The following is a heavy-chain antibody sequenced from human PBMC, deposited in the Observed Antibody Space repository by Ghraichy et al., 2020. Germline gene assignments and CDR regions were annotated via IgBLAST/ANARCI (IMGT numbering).Heavy chain of an antibody. CDR1: GFTFSSYD. V-gene: IGHV3-13*01. J-gene: IGHJ2*01. Sequence: LRLSCAASGFTFSSYDMHWVRQGAGKGLEWVSGIGTAGDANYPGSVKGRFTISRENVKNSFYLQMNSLRAGDTAVYFCARAVYYYDGSFYQRYFDLWGRGTLVTVSS. D-gene: IGHD3-22*01. CDR2: IGTAGDA. CDR3: ARAVYYYDGSFYQRYFDL.